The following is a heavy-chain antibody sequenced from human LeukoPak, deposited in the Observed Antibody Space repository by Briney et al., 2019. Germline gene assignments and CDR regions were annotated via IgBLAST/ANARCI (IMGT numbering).Heavy chain of an antibody. Sequence: GASVKVSCKASGYTFTGYYMHWVRQAPGQGLEWMGWINPNSGGTNYAQKFQGRVTMTRDTSISTAYMELSRLRYDDTDVYYCARDYCSSTSCYYYYMDVWGKGTTVTVSS. CDR3: ARDYCSSTSCYYYYMDV. CDR2: INPNSGGT. D-gene: IGHD2-2*01. V-gene: IGHV1-2*02. CDR1: GYTFTGYY. J-gene: IGHJ6*03.